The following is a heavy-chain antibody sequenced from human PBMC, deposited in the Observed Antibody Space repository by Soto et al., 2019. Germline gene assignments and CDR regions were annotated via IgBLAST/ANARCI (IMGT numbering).Heavy chain of an antibody. CDR3: ARVRGYCSGGSCRYYYYYGMDV. CDR2: IIPIFGTA. CDR1: GGTFSSYA. D-gene: IGHD2-15*01. J-gene: IGHJ6*02. V-gene: IGHV1-69*13. Sequence: SVKVSCKASGGTFSSYAISWVRQAPGQGLEWMGGIIPIFGTANYAQKFQGRVTIIADESTSTAYMELSSLRSEDTAVYYCARVRGYCSGGSCRYYYYYGMDVWGQGTTVTVSS.